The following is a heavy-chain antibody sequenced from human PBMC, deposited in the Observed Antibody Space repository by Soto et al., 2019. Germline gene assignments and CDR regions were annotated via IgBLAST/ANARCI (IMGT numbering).Heavy chain of an antibody. J-gene: IGHJ4*02. D-gene: IGHD3-10*01. Sequence: QVQLVQSGAEVKKPGASVKVSCKASGYTFTGYYMHWVRQAPGQGLEWMGWINPNSGGTNYAQKFQGRVTMSRDTSFSTAYMELSRLRGEDTAVYYCAREMSRITMVRGSLHWGQGTLVTVSS. CDR1: GYTFTGYY. CDR3: AREMSRITMVRGSLH. CDR2: INPNSGGT. V-gene: IGHV1-2*02.